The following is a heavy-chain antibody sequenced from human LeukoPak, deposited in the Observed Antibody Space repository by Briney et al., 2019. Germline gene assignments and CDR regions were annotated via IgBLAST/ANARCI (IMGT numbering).Heavy chain of an antibody. V-gene: IGHV3-21*04. J-gene: IGHJ4*02. Sequence: GGSLRLSCAASGFTFSSYSMNWVRQAPGKGLEWVSSISSSTNYKYYADSVKGRFTISRDNSKNTLYLQMNSLRAEDTAIYYCAKSGLNRFDYWGQGTLVTVSS. CDR1: GFTFSSYS. D-gene: IGHD2-15*01. CDR3: AKSGLNRFDY. CDR2: ISSSTNYK.